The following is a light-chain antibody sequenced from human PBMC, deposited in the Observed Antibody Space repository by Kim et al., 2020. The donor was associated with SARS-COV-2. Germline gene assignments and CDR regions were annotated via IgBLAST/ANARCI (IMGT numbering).Light chain of an antibody. Sequence: SESPGQSASITCSGDKLVDEYAWWYQERPGRSPVLVIYQDSKRPSGIPDRFSGSNSGNTATLTISGTQAMDEADYYCQAWDSSTYVFGTGTKVTVL. CDR1: KLVDEY. V-gene: IGLV3-1*01. CDR2: QDS. J-gene: IGLJ1*01. CDR3: QAWDSSTYV.